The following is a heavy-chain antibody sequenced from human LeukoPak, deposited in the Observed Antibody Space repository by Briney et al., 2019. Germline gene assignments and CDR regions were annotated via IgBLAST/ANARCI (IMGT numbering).Heavy chain of an antibody. V-gene: IGHV1-2*02. CDR3: ARSEKTRFLEWLLGGFDP. Sequence: ASVKVSCKASGYTFTGYYMHWVRQAPGQGLEWMGWINPNSGGTNYAQKFQGRVTMTRDTSISTVYMELSRLRSDDTAVYYCARSEKTRFLEWLLGGFDPWGQGTLVTVSS. CDR1: GYTFTGYY. CDR2: INPNSGGT. D-gene: IGHD3-3*01. J-gene: IGHJ5*02.